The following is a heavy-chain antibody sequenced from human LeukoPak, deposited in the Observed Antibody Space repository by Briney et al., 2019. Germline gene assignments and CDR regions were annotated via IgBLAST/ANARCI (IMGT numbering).Heavy chain of an antibody. D-gene: IGHD5-24*01. CDR3: ARAGPYNYLDY. J-gene: IGHJ4*02. V-gene: IGHV3-33*01. CDR1: GFTFSAYG. Sequence: GGSLRLSCTASGFTFSAYGMHWVRQAPGKGLEWVAFIWFNGSNRKYADSVKGRFTISRDNAKNSLYLQMNSLRAEDTAVYYCARAGPYNYLDYWGQGTLVTVSS. CDR2: IWFNGSNR.